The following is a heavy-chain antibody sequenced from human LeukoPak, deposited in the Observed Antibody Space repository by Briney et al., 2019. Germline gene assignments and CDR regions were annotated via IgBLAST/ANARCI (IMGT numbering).Heavy chain of an antibody. J-gene: IGHJ4*02. CDR2: ISSSSSTI. Sequence: GGSLRLSCAASGFTFGSYSMNWVRQAPGKGLEWVSYISSSSSTIYYADSVKGRFTISRDNAKNSLYLQMNSLRAEDTAVYYCARENYQTVDYWGQGTLVTVSS. CDR1: GFTFGSYS. CDR3: ARENYQTVDY. D-gene: IGHD1-7*01. V-gene: IGHV3-48*01.